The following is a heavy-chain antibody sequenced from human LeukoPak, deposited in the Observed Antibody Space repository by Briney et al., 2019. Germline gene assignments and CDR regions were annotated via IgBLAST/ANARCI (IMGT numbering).Heavy chain of an antibody. D-gene: IGHD4-23*01. V-gene: IGHV3-23*01. J-gene: IGHJ4*02. Sequence: PGGSLRLSCAASGFTFSSYAMSWVRQAPGKGLKWVSAISGSGDSTYYADSVKGRFTISRDNSKNTVYLEMKSLRAEDTAVYYCAKVHLETYNHQNSGNTCFDYWGQGTLVTVSS. CDR1: GFTFSSYA. CDR2: ISGSGDST. CDR3: AKVHLETYNHQNSGNTCFDY.